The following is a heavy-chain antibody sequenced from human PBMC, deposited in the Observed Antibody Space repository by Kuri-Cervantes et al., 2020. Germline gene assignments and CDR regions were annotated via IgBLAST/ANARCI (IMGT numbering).Heavy chain of an antibody. Sequence: GGSLRLSCKASGYTFTSYYMHWVRQAPGQGLEWMGIINPSGGSTSYAQKFQGRVTMTRDTSTSTVYMELSSLRSEDTAVYYCARSKLGEWDSGWGQGTLVTVSS. CDR2: INPSGGST. V-gene: IGHV1-46*01. CDR3: ARSKLGEWDSG. J-gene: IGHJ4*02. CDR1: GYTFTSYY. D-gene: IGHD1-26*01.